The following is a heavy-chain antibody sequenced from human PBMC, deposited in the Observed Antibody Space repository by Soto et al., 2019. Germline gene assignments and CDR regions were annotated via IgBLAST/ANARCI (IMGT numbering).Heavy chain of an antibody. Sequence: QVQLVESGGGVVQPGTSLRLSWVGSGFTFRSYVIHWVRQAPGKGLEWVALTSYDGSNNFYGDSVKGRFTISRDNSRNTVELQMDSLRLEDTSLYYCARWGTTGGLDVWGQGTLVSVSS. J-gene: IGHJ4*02. D-gene: IGHD3-16*01. CDR1: GFTFRSYV. V-gene: IGHV3-33*05. CDR2: TSYDGSNN. CDR3: ARWGTTGGLDV.